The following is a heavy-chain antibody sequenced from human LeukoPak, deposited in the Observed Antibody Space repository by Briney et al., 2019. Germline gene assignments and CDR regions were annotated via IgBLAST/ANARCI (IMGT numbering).Heavy chain of an antibody. D-gene: IGHD5-24*01. Sequence: GGPLRLSCAASGFTFSNYWMSWVRQAPGKGLEWVANIKQDGSEEYYVDSVKGRFTISRDNAKNSLYQQMNSLRAEDTAVYYCARDPEMAKPLYAFDIWGQGTMVTVSS. CDR1: GFTFSNYW. J-gene: IGHJ3*02. CDR3: ARDPEMAKPLYAFDI. CDR2: IKQDGSEE. V-gene: IGHV3-7*01.